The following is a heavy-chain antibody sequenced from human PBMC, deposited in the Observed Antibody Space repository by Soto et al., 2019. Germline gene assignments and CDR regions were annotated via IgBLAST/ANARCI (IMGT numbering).Heavy chain of an antibody. CDR3: AADRGWYRAAGNYYYYYGMDV. CDR2: IVVGSGNT. Sequence: SVKVSCKASGFTFTSSAVQWVRQARGQRLEWIGRIVVGSGNTNYAQKFQERVTITRDMSTSTAFMELSSLRSEDTAVYYCAADRGWYRAAGNYYYYYGMDVWGQGTTVTVSS. D-gene: IGHD2-15*01. J-gene: IGHJ6*02. CDR1: GFTFTSSA. V-gene: IGHV1-58*01.